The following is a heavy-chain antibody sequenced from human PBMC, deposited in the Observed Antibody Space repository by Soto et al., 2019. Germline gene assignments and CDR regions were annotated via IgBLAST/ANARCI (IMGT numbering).Heavy chain of an antibody. CDR1: GGTFSSYA. V-gene: IGHV1-69*01. CDR2: IIPIFGTA. Sequence: QVQLVQSGAEVKKPGSSVKGSCKASGGTFSSYAISWVRQAPGQGLEWMGGIIPIFGTANYAQKFQGRVTITADESTSTAYMELSSLRSEDTAVYYCARGRLGYCSGGSCYNRAWFDPWGQGTLVTVSS. CDR3: ARGRLGYCSGGSCYNRAWFDP. J-gene: IGHJ5*02. D-gene: IGHD2-15*01.